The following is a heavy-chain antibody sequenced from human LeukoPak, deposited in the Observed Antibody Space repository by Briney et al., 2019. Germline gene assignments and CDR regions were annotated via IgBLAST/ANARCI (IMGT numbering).Heavy chain of an antibody. V-gene: IGHV4-61*02. Sequence: SETLSLTCTVSGNSISSGDNYWSWIRQPAGKGLEWIGRIYTSGSTYYNVSLKSRVTISVDTSKNQFSLNLNSVTAADTAVYYCARLRSPGDFDYWGQGTLVTVSS. D-gene: IGHD1-26*01. J-gene: IGHJ4*02. CDR1: GNSISSGDNY. CDR3: ARLRSPGDFDY. CDR2: IYTSGST.